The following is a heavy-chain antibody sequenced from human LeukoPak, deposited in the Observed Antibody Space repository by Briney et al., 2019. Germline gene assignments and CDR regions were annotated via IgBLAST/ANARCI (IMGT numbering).Heavy chain of an antibody. CDR3: VNGFLGSSIAVAGY. CDR1: GFTFSSYA. V-gene: IGHV3-64D*06. CDR2: ISSNAGST. Sequence: PGGYLRLSCSAAGFTFSSYAMHWVRQAPGKGLEYVSAISSNAGSTYYADSVKGRFTISSDNSKNTLNLQVSSLSAGERAGYYCVNGFLGSSIAVAGYWGQGTLVTVSS. D-gene: IGHD6-19*01. J-gene: IGHJ4*02.